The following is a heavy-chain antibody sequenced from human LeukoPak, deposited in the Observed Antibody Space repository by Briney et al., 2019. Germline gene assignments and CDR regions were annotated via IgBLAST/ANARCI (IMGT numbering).Heavy chain of an antibody. Sequence: GGSLRLSCAASGFTFSSYAMSWVRQAPGKGLEWVSAFRGSGGSTYYADSVKGRFTISRDNSKNTLYLKMNSLRPDDKAVSLCAKCPSSGSYRRGDYWGQGTLVTVSS. CDR3: AKCPSSGSYRRGDY. CDR1: GFTFSSYA. D-gene: IGHD1-26*01. J-gene: IGHJ4*02. V-gene: IGHV3-23*01. CDR2: FRGSGGST.